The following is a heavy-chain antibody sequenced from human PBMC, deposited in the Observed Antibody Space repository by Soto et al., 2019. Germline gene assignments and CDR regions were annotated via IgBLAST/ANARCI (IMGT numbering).Heavy chain of an antibody. D-gene: IGHD3-9*01. J-gene: IGHJ3*02. V-gene: IGHV3-15*01. CDR2: IKSNSAGGAA. CDR3: VGEMRHYFGWFGAFDS. CDR1: GLTFSDAW. Sequence: PGGSLRLSCKSSGLTFSDAWMSWVRQIPGKGLEWVGRIKSNSAGGAADYVGAVRGRFIISRDDSRDSVFLQMNSLQTEDTAVYYCVGEMRHYFGWFGAFDSWGQETMVTV.